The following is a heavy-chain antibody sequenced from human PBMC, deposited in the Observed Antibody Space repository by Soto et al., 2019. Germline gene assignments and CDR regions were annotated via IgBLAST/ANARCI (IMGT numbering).Heavy chain of an antibody. Sequence: SQTLSLTCAISGDSVSSTSAAWSWIRQSPSRGLEWLGRTYYRSKWYSDYAVSVKSRITINPDTSKNQFSLQLNSVTPEDTAVYYCARGSYYTGWVWGQGTLVTVSS. V-gene: IGHV6-1*01. J-gene: IGHJ4*02. D-gene: IGHD6-19*01. CDR2: TYYRSKWYS. CDR3: ARGSYYTGWV. CDR1: GDSVSSTSAA.